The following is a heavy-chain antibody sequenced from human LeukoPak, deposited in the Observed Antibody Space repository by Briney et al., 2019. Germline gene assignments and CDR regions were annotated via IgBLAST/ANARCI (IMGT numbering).Heavy chain of an antibody. J-gene: IGHJ4*02. Sequence: SGGSLRLSCAASGFTFSNAWMSWIRQPPGKGLEWIGYIYYSGSTNYNPSLKSRVTISVDTSKNQFSLKLSSVTAADTAVYYCAGSPYCSGGSCYTGLPYWGQGTLVTVSS. CDR2: IYYSGST. CDR3: AGSPYCSGGSCYTGLPY. D-gene: IGHD2-15*01. CDR1: GFTFSNAW. V-gene: IGHV4-59*01.